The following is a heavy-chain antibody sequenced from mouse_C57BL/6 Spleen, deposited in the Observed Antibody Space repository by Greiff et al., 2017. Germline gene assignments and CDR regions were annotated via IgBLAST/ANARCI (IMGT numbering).Heavy chain of an antibody. CDR2: IDPETGGT. J-gene: IGHJ2*01. V-gene: IGHV1-15*01. Sequence: QVQLQQSGAELVRPGASVTLSCKASGYTFTDYEMHWVKQTPLHGLEWIGAIDPETGGTAYNQKFKGKDILTADKSSSTAYMALRSLTSEDSAVYYGTRGLSPYYFDYWGEGTTLTVAS. CDR1: GYTFTDYE. CDR3: TRGLSPYYFDY. D-gene: IGHD1-1*02.